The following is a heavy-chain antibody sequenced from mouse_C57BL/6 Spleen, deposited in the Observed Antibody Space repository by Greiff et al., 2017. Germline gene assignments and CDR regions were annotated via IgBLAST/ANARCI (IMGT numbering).Heavy chain of an antibody. CDR2: IYPGSGNT. D-gene: IGHD2-3*01. CDR1: GYTFTDYY. Sequence: QVQLQQSGAELVRPGASVKLSCKASGYTFTDYYINWVKQRPGQGLEWIARIYPGSGNTDYNEKFKGKATLTAEKSSSTAYMRLSSLTSEDSAVYFCARWDDGYYSFAYWGQGTLVTVSA. J-gene: IGHJ3*01. CDR3: ARWDDGYYSFAY. V-gene: IGHV1-76*01.